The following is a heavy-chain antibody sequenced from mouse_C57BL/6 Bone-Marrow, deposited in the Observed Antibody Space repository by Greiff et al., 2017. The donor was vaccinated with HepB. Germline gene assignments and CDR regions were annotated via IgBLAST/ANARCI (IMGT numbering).Heavy chain of an antibody. V-gene: IGHV3-6*01. CDR1: GYSITSGYY. Sequence: VQLKESGPGLVKPSQSLSLTCSVTGYSITSGYYWNWIRQFPGNKLEWMGYISYDGSNNYNPSLKNRISITRDTSKNQFFLKLNSVTTEDTATYYCARDRNGNLDYWGQGTTLTVSS. J-gene: IGHJ2*01. CDR3: ARDRNGNLDY. CDR2: ISYDGSN. D-gene: IGHD2-1*01.